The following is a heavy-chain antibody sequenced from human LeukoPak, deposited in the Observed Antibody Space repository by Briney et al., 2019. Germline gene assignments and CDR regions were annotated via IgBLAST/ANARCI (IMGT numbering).Heavy chain of an antibody. V-gene: IGHV3-9*01. CDR3: AKDYYGSGTYGAIDI. Sequence: GGSLRLSCAASGFTFDDYGMHWVRQAPGRGLEWVSRINWNSGSIDYADSVKGRFTISRDNAKNSLYLQMNSLRPEDTASYYCAKDYYGSGTYGAIDIWGQGTMVKVSS. CDR2: INWNSGSI. CDR1: GFTFDDYG. D-gene: IGHD3-10*01. J-gene: IGHJ3*02.